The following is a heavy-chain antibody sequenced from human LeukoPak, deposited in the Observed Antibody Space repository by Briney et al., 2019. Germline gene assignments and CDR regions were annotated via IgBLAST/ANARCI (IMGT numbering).Heavy chain of an antibody. V-gene: IGHV3-23*01. D-gene: IGHD6-6*01. Sequence: GGSLRLSCAASGFTFSSYAMSWVRQAPGKGLEWVSAISGGGGNTYYADSVKGRFTISRDNSKNTLYLQMNSLRAEDTAVYYCARVVTEDSSSSDYWGQGTLVTVSS. CDR3: ARVVTEDSSSSDY. CDR2: ISGGGGNT. CDR1: GFTFSSYA. J-gene: IGHJ4*02.